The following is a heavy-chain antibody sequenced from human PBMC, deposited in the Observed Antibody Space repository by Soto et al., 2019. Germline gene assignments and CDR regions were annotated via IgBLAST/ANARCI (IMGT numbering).Heavy chain of an antibody. Sequence: LRLSCAASGFTFSDYFMSWVRQAPGKGLEWVSYISSSGSSIYYADSVKGRFTISRDNAKNSLYLLMNSLTGEDTAVYYCAREKGARGYYGMDVWGQGTTVTVSS. J-gene: IGHJ6*02. CDR2: ISSSGSSI. V-gene: IGHV3-11*01. CDR1: GFTFSDYF. D-gene: IGHD1-26*01. CDR3: AREKGARGYYGMDV.